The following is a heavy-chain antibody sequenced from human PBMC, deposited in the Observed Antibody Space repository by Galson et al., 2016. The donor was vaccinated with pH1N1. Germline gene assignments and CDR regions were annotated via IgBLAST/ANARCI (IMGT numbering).Heavy chain of an antibody. CDR3: ARVDYDGKSDY. D-gene: IGHD4-23*01. CDR2: ISADGTAI. J-gene: IGHJ4*02. CDR1: GFTFTNYD. V-gene: IGHV3-48*03. Sequence: SLRLSCASSGFTFTNYDMDWVRQAPGKGLEWISYISADGTAIYYSDSVRGRFTVSRDNAKDSLYLQMNSLRAEDTAVYYCARVDYDGKSDYWGQGTLGAVSS.